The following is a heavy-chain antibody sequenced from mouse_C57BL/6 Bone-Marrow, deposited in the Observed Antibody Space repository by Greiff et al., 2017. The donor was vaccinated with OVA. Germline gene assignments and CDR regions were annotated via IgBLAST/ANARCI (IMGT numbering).Heavy chain of an antibody. Sequence: EVMLVESGGGLVKPGGSLKLSCAASGFTFSSYAMSWVRQTPEKRLEWVATISDGGSYTYYPDNVKGRFTISRDNAKNNLYLQMSHLKSEGTAMYYCARLPYFDYWGQGTTLTVSS. CDR3: ARLPYFDY. V-gene: IGHV5-4*03. CDR1: GFTFSSYA. J-gene: IGHJ2*01. CDR2: ISDGGSYT.